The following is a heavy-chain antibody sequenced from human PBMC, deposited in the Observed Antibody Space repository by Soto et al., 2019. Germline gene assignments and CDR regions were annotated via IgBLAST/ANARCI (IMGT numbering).Heavy chain of an antibody. CDR3: ATHCPSTSSVRKLRMGV. V-gene: IGHV3-33*01. D-gene: IGHD2-2*01. CDR1: GFTFSSYG. CDR2: IWYAGSNK. J-gene: IGHJ6*02. Sequence: RRLSCAASGFTFSSYGMYWVRKAPGKGVEWVAAIWYAGSNKYYADSVKCRFTISRDNSKNTLYLQMNSLRAEDTAVSYCATHCPSTSSVRKLRMGVWGQGTRVTVSS.